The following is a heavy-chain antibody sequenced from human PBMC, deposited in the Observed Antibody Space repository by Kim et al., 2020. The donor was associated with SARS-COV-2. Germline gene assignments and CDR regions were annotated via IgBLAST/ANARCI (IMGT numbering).Heavy chain of an antibody. Sequence: SVKVSCKASGYTFTSYDINWVRQATGQGLEWMGWMNPNSGNTGYAQKFQGRVTMTRNTSISTAYMELSSLRSEDTAVYYCARGSAGTYYYDSSPSGPGGMDVWGQGTTVTVSS. CDR3: ARGSAGTYYYDSSPSGPGGMDV. J-gene: IGHJ6*02. CDR1: GYTFTSYD. V-gene: IGHV1-8*01. D-gene: IGHD3-22*01. CDR2: MNPNSGNT.